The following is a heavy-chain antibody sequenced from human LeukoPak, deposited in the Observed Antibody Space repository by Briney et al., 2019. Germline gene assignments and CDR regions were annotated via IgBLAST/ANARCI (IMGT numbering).Heavy chain of an antibody. Sequence: PSETLSLTCAVYGGSFSGYYWSWIRQPPGKGLEWIGEINHSGSTNYNPSLKSRVTISVDTSKNQFSLKLSSVTAADTAVYYRARGYYGSGADFDYWGQGTLVTVSS. CDR2: INHSGST. J-gene: IGHJ4*02. D-gene: IGHD3-10*01. CDR3: ARGYYGSGADFDY. CDR1: GGSFSGYY. V-gene: IGHV4-34*01.